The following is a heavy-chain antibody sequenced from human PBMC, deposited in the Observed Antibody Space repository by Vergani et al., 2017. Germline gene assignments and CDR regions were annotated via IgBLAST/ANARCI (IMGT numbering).Heavy chain of an antibody. CDR1: GFTFDDYA. V-gene: IGHV3-43D*03. D-gene: IGHD3-10*01. Sequence: EVQLVESGGGLVQPGRSLRLSCAASGFTFDDYAMHWVRQAPGKGLEWVSLISWDGGSTYYADSVQGRFTISRDNSKNSLYLQMNSLRAEDTALYYCAKDTDYYGSGAXFDYWGQGTLVTVSS. J-gene: IGHJ4*02. CDR3: AKDTDYYGSGAXFDY. CDR2: ISWDGGST.